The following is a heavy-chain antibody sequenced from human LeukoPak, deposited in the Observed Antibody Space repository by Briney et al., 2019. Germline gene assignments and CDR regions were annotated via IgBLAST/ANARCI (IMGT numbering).Heavy chain of an antibody. Sequence: GGSLRLSCAASGFTFSSYSVNWVRQAPGKGLEWVSYISSASNTIYYADSVKGRFTISRDNAKNSLYLQMNSLRAEDTAMYYCARDGWFGDYNWFDPWGQGTLVTVSS. J-gene: IGHJ5*02. CDR3: ARDGWFGDYNWFDP. CDR2: ISSASNTI. CDR1: GFTFSSYS. D-gene: IGHD3-10*01. V-gene: IGHV3-48*01.